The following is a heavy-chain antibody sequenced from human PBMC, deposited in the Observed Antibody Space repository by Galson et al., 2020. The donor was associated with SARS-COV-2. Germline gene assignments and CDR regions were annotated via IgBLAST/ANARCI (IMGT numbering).Heavy chain of an antibody. Sequence: GGSLRLSCAASGLTFSDAWMTWVRQAPGKGLEWVGRMRSETDGGTIEYAAPVKGRFIISRDDSKKTLYLQMNSLKTEDTAVYYCTRCSWNYYYYGMDVWGQWSTVAVSS. D-gene: IGHD2-15*01. CDR2: MRSETDGGTI. V-gene: IGHV3-15*01. CDR1: GLTFSDAW. CDR3: TRCSWNYYYYGMDV. J-gene: IGHJ6*02.